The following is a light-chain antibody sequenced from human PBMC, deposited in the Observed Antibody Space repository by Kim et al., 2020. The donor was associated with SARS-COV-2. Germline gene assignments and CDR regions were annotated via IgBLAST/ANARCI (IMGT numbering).Light chain of an antibody. CDR2: DKN. CDR1: SLRLYY. J-gene: IGLJ2*01. V-gene: IGLV3-19*01. Sequence: SSELTQDPAVSVALGQTVTITCQGDSLRLYYASWYQQKPGQAPLLVFYDKNSRPSGIPDRFSGSSSGNTASLTITGAKAEDEADYYCNSRDSSGYHVVFGGETALTFL. CDR3: NSRDSSGYHVV.